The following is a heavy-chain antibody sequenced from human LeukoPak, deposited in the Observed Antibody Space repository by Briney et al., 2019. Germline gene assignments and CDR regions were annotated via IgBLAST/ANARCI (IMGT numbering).Heavy chain of an antibody. J-gene: IGHJ4*02. CDR3: DRGRLTGYYI. V-gene: IGHV4-30-4*01. CDR1: GGSISSGDYY. D-gene: IGHD3-9*01. Sequence: PSETLSLTCTVSGGSISSGDYYWSWIRQPPGKGLEWIGYIYYSGSTYYNPSFESRVTISVTTSKNQFSLKLSSVTAAHTAVYYCDRGRLTGYYIWGQGTLVTVSS. CDR2: IYYSGST.